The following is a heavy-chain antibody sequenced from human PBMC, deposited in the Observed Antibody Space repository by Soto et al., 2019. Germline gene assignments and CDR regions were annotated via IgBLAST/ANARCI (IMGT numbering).Heavy chain of an antibody. J-gene: IGHJ6*02. CDR1: GDSFTSYW. D-gene: IGHD6-19*01. CDR3: ARDTYSSGSEKYYYYYGMDV. Sequence: GESVRTSCEGSGDSFTSYWIVWVLQMPGKGVDWMGIIYPGDSDTRYSASFQGQVTISADKSISAAYLQWSSLKASDTAMYYCARDTYSSGSEKYYYYYGMDVWGQGTTVTVSS. CDR2: IYPGDSDT. V-gene: IGHV5-51*01.